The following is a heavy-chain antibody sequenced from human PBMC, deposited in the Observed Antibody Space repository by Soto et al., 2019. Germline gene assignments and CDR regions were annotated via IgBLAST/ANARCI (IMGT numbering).Heavy chain of an antibody. J-gene: IGHJ4*02. V-gene: IGHV4-59*01. CDR3: ARSSGYDNLSIDY. CDR2: IYYSGGT. D-gene: IGHD5-12*01. Sequence: SETLSLTCTVSGGSISSYYWSWIRQPPGKGLEWIGYIYYSGGTNYNPSLKSRVTISVDTSKNQFSLKLSSVTAADTAVYYCARSSGYDNLSIDYWGQGTLVTVSS. CDR1: GGSISSYY.